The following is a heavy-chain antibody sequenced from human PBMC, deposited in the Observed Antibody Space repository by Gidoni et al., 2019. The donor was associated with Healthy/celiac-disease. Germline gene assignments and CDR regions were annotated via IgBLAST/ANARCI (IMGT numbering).Heavy chain of an antibody. CDR2: ISYDGSNK. CDR3: ARDQGWITMHIDAFDI. CDR1: GFTFSSYA. D-gene: IGHD3-10*01. Sequence: QVQLVASGGGVVEPGRSLRLSCAASGFTFSSYAMHWVRQAPGKGLEWVAVISYDGSNKYYADSVKGRFTISRDNSKNTLYLQMNSLRAEDTAVYYCARDQGWITMHIDAFDIWGQGTMVTVSS. J-gene: IGHJ3*02. V-gene: IGHV3-30-3*01.